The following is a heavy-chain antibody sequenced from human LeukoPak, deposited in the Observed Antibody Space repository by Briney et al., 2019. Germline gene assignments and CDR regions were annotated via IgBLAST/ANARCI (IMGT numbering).Heavy chain of an antibody. J-gene: IGHJ4*02. CDR1: GFTFSDYY. V-gene: IGHV3-11*01. D-gene: IGHD6-13*01. Sequence: KPGGSLRLSCAASGFTFSDYYMTWIRQAPGKGLEWLSYISSSGTTIYYADSVKGRFTISRDNSKNSLYLQMNSLRTEDTALYYCAKDSSSWYGDFDYWGQGTLVTVSS. CDR3: AKDSSSWYGDFDY. CDR2: ISSSGTTI.